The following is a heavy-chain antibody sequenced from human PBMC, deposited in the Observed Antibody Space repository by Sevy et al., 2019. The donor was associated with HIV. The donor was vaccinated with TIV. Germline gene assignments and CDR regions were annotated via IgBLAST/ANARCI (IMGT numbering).Heavy chain of an antibody. CDR2: IIPIFGTA. J-gene: IGHJ6*02. D-gene: IGHD2-2*01. CDR3: ARGVYCSSPSWADCARPGPFGMDV. CDR1: GGTFSSYV. V-gene: IGHV1-69*13. Sequence: SVKVSCKTSGGTFSSYVISWVRQAPGQGLEWMGGIIPIFGTANYAQKFQGRVTITADESTSTAYMELSSLRSEDTAVYYCARGVYCSSPSWADCARPGPFGMDVWGQGTTVTVSS.